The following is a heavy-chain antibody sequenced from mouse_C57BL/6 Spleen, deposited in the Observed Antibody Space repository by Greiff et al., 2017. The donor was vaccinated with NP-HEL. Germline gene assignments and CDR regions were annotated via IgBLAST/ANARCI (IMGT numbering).Heavy chain of an antibody. V-gene: IGHV5-9-1*02. CDR3: TRTQDYAYFDY. CDR1: GFTFSSYA. Sequence: DVMLVESGEGLVKPGGSLKLSCAASGFTFSSYAMSWVRQTPEKRLEWVAYISSGGDYIYYADTVKGRFTISRDNARNTLYLQMSSLKSEDTAMYYCTRTQDYAYFDYWGQGTTLTVSS. J-gene: IGHJ2*01. CDR2: ISSGGDYI. D-gene: IGHD1-1*02.